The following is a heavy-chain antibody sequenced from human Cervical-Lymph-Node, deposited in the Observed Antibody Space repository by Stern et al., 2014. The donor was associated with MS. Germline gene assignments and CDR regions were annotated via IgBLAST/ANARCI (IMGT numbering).Heavy chain of an antibody. D-gene: IGHD3-3*01. Sequence: VQLVESGVEAKAPGASMKVSCRASGYIFTDYYLHWVRQAPGQGLEWLGWINPNSGGTNYAQNFQGRVTMTRDTSISTAYMELRWLGYADTAVYYCARGSGTAYDLRGDYWGQGTLVTVSS. CDR1: GYIFTDYY. V-gene: IGHV1-2*02. CDR2: INPNSGGT. CDR3: ARGSGTAYDLRGDY. J-gene: IGHJ4*01.